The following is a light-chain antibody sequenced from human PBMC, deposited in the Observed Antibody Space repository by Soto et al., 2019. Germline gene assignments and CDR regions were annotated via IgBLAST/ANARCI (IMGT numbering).Light chain of an antibody. V-gene: IGKV3-15*01. CDR1: QSVSSN. CDR2: GAS. J-gene: IGKJ4*01. Sequence: EIVMTQSPATLSVSPGERATLSCRASQSVSSNLAWYQQKPGQAPRLLIYGASTRATGIPARFSGSGSGTDLTLTISSLQSEDFAVYYCQQYNNWPQTFGGGTKVEIK. CDR3: QQYNNWPQT.